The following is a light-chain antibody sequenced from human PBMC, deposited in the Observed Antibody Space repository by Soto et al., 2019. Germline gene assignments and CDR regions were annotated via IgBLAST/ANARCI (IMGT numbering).Light chain of an antibody. CDR1: SGSIASNY. CDR2: EDN. CDR3: QSYVAANQV. Sequence: NFMLTQPHSVSESPGKTVIISCTRSSGSIASNYVQWYQQRPGSSPTTVIYEDNQRPSGVPDRFSGSIDSSSNSASLTISGLETEDEADYFCQSYVAANQVFGGGTKLTGL. J-gene: IGLJ3*02. V-gene: IGLV6-57*01.